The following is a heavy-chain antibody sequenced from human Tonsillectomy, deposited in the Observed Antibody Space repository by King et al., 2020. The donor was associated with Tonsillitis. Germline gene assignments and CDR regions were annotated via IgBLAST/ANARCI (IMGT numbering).Heavy chain of an antibody. CDR1: GFTFSSSA. Sequence: VQLVESGGGLVQPGGSLRLSCAASGFTFSSSAMSWVRQPPGKGLEWVSTISGSAISTYYADSVRGRFAISRDNSKNTLFLQMNSLRAEDTATYYCANIESDVWGGYPEYFQNWGQGTLVAVSS. CDR3: ANIESDVWGGYPEYFQN. J-gene: IGHJ1*01. CDR2: ISGSAIST. V-gene: IGHV3-23*04. D-gene: IGHD3-3*01.